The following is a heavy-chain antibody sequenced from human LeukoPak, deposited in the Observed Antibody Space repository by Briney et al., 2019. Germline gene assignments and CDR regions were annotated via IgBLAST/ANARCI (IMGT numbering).Heavy chain of an antibody. J-gene: IGHJ6*02. CDR2: ISYDGSNK. D-gene: IGHD3-10*01. V-gene: IGHV3-30-3*01. CDR3: AREEVRGAREYYYGMDV. CDR1: RFTLSSYA. Sequence: GGSLRLSCAASRFTLSSYAMHWVRQAPGKGLEWVAVISYDGSNKYYAHSVKGRFTISRDNSKNMLYLQMNSLRAEDTAVYYCAREEVRGAREYYYGMDVWGQGTTVTVSS.